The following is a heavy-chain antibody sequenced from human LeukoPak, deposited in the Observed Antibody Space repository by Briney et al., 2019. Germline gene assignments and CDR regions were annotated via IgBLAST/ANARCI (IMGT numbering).Heavy chain of an antibody. J-gene: IGHJ4*02. CDR2: IRSKANSYAT. V-gene: IGHV3-73*01. CDR3: TRQCDSSGYYYEEDY. D-gene: IGHD3-22*01. Sequence: GGSLRLSCAASGFTFSGSAMHWVRQASGKGLEWVGRIRSKANSYATAYAASVKGRFTISRDDSKNTAYLQMNSLKTEDTAVYYCTRQCDSSGYYYEEDYWGQGTLVTVSS. CDR1: GFTFSGSA.